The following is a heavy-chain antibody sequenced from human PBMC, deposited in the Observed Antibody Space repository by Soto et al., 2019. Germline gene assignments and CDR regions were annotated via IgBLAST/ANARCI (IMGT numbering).Heavy chain of an antibody. Sequence: GESLKISCAASGFTFSSYAMSWVRQAPGKGLEWVSAISGSGGSTYYADSVKGRFTISRDNPKNTLYLQMNSLRAEDTAVYYCAKDPTMIVVVIPFEEDNWFDPWGQGTLVTVSS. CDR2: ISGSGGST. D-gene: IGHD3-22*01. CDR1: GFTFSSYA. CDR3: AKDPTMIVVVIPFEEDNWFDP. J-gene: IGHJ5*02. V-gene: IGHV3-23*01.